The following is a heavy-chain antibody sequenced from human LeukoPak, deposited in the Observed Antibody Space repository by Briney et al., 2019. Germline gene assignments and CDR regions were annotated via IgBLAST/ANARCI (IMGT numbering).Heavy chain of an antibody. J-gene: IGHJ4*02. CDR2: IYYRGSA. CDR3: ASAGHDGIGYKVC. V-gene: IGHV4-61*01. Sequence: PSETLSLTCTVSGGSVSSGSYYWSWIRQPPGKGLEWIGYIYYRGSANYNPSLKSRVTISVDKSKNQFSLRLSSVTAADTAVYYCASAGHDGIGYKVCWGQGTLVTVSS. D-gene: IGHD3-22*01. CDR1: GGSVSSGSYY.